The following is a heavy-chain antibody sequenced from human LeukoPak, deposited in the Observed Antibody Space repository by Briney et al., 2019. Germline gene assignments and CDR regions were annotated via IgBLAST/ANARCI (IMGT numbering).Heavy chain of an antibody. CDR2: IYYSGST. J-gene: IGHJ5*02. CDR1: GGSVSSGSYY. V-gene: IGHV4-61*01. CDR3: ARVGYYDSSGYYDS. D-gene: IGHD3-22*01. Sequence: MASETLSLTCTVSGGSVSSGSYYWSWIRQPPGKGLEWIGYIYYSGSTNYNPSLKSRVTISEDTSKNQFSLKLSSVTAADTAVYYCARVGYYDSSGYYDSWGQGTLVTVSS.